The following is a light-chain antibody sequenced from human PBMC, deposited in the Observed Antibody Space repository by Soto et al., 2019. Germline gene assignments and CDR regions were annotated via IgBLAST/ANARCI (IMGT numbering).Light chain of an antibody. J-gene: IGKJ1*01. CDR2: GAS. CDR3: QQYNNWPPWT. CDR1: QSGSSN. Sequence: EIVMTHSPATLSVSPGEIATLSCRASQSGSSNLAWHQQKPGQAPRLLFYGASTRATGIPARFSGSGSRTEFTLTISSLQSEDFAVYCCQQYNNWPPWTFGQGTKVDIK. V-gene: IGKV3-15*01.